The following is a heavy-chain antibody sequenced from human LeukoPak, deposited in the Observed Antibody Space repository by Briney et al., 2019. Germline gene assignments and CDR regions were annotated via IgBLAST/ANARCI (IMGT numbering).Heavy chain of an antibody. J-gene: IGHJ5*02. CDR3: ARSFWSGYYT. Sequence: SVKVSCKASGGTFSSYAISWVRQAPGQGLEWMGRIIPILGIANYAQKFQGRVTITADKSTSTAYMELNSLRAEDTAVYYCARSFWSGYYTWGQGTLVTVSS. D-gene: IGHD3-3*01. CDR2: IIPILGIA. V-gene: IGHV1-69*04. CDR1: GGTFSSYA.